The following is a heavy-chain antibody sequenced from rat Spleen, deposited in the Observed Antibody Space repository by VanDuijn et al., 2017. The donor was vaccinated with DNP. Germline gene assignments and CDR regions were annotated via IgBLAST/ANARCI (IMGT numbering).Heavy chain of an antibody. Sequence: EVQLVESGGGLVQPGRSLKLSCAASGFTFSNYGMAWVRQAPKKGLEWVATISTSGDITYYPDSVKGRFTVSRDHAKNTLYLRLNSLRSEDTATYYCASGFGWFAYWGQGTLVTVSS. CDR2: ISTSGDIT. CDR3: ASGFGWFAY. J-gene: IGHJ3*01. D-gene: IGHD4-1*01. V-gene: IGHV5S13*01. CDR1: GFTFSNYG.